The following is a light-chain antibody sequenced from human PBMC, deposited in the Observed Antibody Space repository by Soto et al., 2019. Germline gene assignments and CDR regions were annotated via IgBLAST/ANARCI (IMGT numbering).Light chain of an antibody. Sequence: QSALTQPASVSGSPGQSITISCTGTNSDVGGYNYVSWYQQHPGKAPKLMIYDVSNRPSGVSNRFSGSKSDNTASLAISGLQAEDEADYYCSSYTSTSAVVFGGGTKVTVL. J-gene: IGLJ2*01. CDR3: SSYTSTSAVV. V-gene: IGLV2-14*01. CDR1: NSDVGGYNY. CDR2: DVS.